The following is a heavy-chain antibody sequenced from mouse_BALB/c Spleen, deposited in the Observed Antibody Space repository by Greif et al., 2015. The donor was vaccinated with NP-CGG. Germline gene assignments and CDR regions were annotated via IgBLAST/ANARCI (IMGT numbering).Heavy chain of an antibody. V-gene: IGHV5-6-5*01. D-gene: IGHD2-14*01. Sequence: DVKLVESGGGLVKPGGSLKLSCAASGFTFSSYAMSWVRQTPEKRLEWVAFISSGGSTYYPDSVKGRFTISRDNARNILYLQMSSLRSEDTAMYYCATYYRYDAGSYYAMDYWGQGTSVTVSS. J-gene: IGHJ4*01. CDR1: GFTFSSYA. CDR2: ISSGGST. CDR3: ATYYRYDAGSYYAMDY.